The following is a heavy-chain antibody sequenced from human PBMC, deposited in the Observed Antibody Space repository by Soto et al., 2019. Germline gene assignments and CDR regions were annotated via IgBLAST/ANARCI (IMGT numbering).Heavy chain of an antibody. D-gene: IGHD3-10*01. J-gene: IGHJ4*02. CDR3: ARVIIIRGVANLGSYFDY. CDR1: GYTFSNFG. Sequence: QVQLVQSGTEVKKPGASVKVSCKASGYTFSNFGLRWVRQAPGQGLEWMGWISPSNGQTIYAQNFHGRVTMTTDTSTATAHMELRSLISDVTAVYYCARVIIIRGVANLGSYFDYWGQGTRVTVSA. CDR2: ISPSNGQT. V-gene: IGHV1-18*01.